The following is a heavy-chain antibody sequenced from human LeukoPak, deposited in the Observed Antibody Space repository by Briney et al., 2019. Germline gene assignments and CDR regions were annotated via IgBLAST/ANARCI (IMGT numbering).Heavy chain of an antibody. Sequence: SETLSLTCTVSGGSISSYYWSWIRQPPGKGLEWIGYIYYSGSTNYNPSLKSRVTISVDTSKNQFSLKLSSVTAADTAVYYCAREAVHFDYWGQGTLVTSST. D-gene: IGHD6-6*01. CDR3: AREAVHFDY. V-gene: IGHV4-59*01. CDR2: IYYSGST. CDR1: GGSISSYY. J-gene: IGHJ4*02.